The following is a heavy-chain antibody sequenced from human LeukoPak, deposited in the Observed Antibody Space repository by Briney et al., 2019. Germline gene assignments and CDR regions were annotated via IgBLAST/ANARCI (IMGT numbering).Heavy chain of an antibody. V-gene: IGHV4-39*01. J-gene: IGHJ4*02. CDR2: IYFSGST. CDR3: ARQLGGSSWSDY. D-gene: IGHD6-13*01. Sequence: SETLSLTCTVSGGSISSSSYYWGWIRQPPGKGVEWIGNIYFSGSTYYNPSLQSRVTISVDTSKNQFSLKLSSVTAAGTAVYYCARQLGGSSWSDYWGQGTLVTVSS. CDR1: GGSISSSSYY.